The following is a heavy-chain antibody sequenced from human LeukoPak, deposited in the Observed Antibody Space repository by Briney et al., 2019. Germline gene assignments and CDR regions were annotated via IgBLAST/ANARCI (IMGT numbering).Heavy chain of an antibody. V-gene: IGHV1-46*01. D-gene: IGHD6-6*01. CDR1: GYTFTSYY. CDR2: INPSAGTT. CDR3: ARDGDHSSSSLSWFDP. J-gene: IGHJ5*02. Sequence: GASVKVSCKASGYTFTSYYMHWVRQAPGQGLEWMGIINPSAGTTTYAQKFQGRVTMTSDMSTSTVYMELSSLRSEGTAVYYCARDGDHSSSSLSWFDPWGQGTLVTVSS.